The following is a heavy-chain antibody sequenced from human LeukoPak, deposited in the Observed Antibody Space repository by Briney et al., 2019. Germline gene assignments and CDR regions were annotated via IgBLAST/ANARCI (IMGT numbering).Heavy chain of an antibody. CDR3: ARIKSQGVVVPLLRSTYYFDY. V-gene: IGHV3-66*01. CDR2: IYDGGDT. D-gene: IGHD2-21*01. CDR1: GFSVNGDY. Sequence: GGSLRLSCAASGFSVNGDYMGWVRQAPGKGLEWVSVIYDGGDTYYADSVKGRFTISRDNSKNTLYLQMNSLRAEDTAVYYCARIKSQGVVVPLLRSTYYFDYWGQGTLVTVSS. J-gene: IGHJ4*02.